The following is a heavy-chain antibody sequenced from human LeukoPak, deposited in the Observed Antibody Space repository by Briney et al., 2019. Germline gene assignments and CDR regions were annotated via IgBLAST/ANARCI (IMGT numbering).Heavy chain of an antibody. J-gene: IGHJ4*02. CDR3: ARGRSGYHYFDY. CDR2: ISYDGSNK. V-gene: IGHV3-30-3*01. Sequence: GRSLRLSCAASGFTFSSYAMHWVRQAPGKGLEWVAVISYDGSNKYYADSVKGRFTISRDNSKNTLYLQMNSLRAEDTAVYYCARGRSGYHYFDYWGQGTLVTVSS. CDR1: GFTFSSYA. D-gene: IGHD3-22*01.